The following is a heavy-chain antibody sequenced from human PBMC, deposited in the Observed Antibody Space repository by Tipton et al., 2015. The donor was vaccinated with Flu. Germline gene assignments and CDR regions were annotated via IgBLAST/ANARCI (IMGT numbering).Heavy chain of an antibody. CDR2: IYPTGTT. V-gene: IGHV4-39*01. J-gene: IGHJ4*02. Sequence: GLVKPSETLSLSCSVSSGSIRSTNYFCAWIRQPPGKRLELIGSIYPTGTTYYNPSLKSRVTISVDTSKSRFSLKLRSVTAADTAVYYCARLSYYDVDLKNFYFDYWGQGALVTVSS. CDR1: SGSIRSTNYF. CDR3: ARLSYYDVDLKNFYFDY. D-gene: IGHD3-10*02.